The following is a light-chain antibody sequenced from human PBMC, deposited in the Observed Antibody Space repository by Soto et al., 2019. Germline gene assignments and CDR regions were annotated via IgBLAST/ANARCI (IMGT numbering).Light chain of an antibody. CDR2: DAS. CDR3: QQYNSYWT. V-gene: IGKV1-5*01. Sequence: DIQMTQSPSTLSASVGDRVTITCRACQSISSWLAWYQQKPGKAPKLLIYDASSLESGVPSRFSGSGSGTEFTLTISSLQPDDFATYYCQQYNSYWTFGQGSKVDIK. J-gene: IGKJ1*01. CDR1: QSISSW.